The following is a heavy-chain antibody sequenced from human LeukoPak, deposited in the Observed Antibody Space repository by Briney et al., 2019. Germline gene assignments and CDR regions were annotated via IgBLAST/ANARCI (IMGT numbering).Heavy chain of an antibody. CDR2: ISSSSSYI. V-gene: IGHV3-21*01. Sequence: GGSLRLSCAASGFTFSSYSMNWVRQAPGKGLEWVSSISSSSSYIYYADSVKGRFTISRDNAKNSLYLQMNSLRAEDTAVYYCARIRGYCSNGVCYDAFDICGQGTMVTVSS. CDR3: ARIRGYCSNGVCYDAFDI. CDR1: GFTFSSYS. D-gene: IGHD2-8*01. J-gene: IGHJ3*02.